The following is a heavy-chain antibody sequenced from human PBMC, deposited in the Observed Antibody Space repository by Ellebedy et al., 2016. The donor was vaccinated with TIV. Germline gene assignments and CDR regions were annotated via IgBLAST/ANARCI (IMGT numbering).Heavy chain of an antibody. Sequence: AASVKVSCKASGYTFTTFAIHWVRQAPGQSPEWMGWINVADSNTKYSQKFQGRVTFTRDTSANTVYMHLSSLRSDDSAVYYCARDPPGYCSGGSCTNNWFDPWGQGTLVTVSS. J-gene: IGHJ5*02. D-gene: IGHD2-15*01. CDR2: INVADSNT. CDR1: GYTFTTFA. CDR3: ARDPPGYCSGGSCTNNWFDP. V-gene: IGHV1-3*01.